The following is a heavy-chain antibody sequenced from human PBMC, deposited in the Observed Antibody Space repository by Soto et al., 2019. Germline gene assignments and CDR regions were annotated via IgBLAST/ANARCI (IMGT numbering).Heavy chain of an antibody. CDR2: TSYDGNNK. CDR3: ARWGTTGGFDL. Sequence: QLQLVESGGGVVQPGTSLRLSCTASGFMFKSYVMHWVRQAPGNGLEWVALTSYDGNNKYYGDSVKGRFTVSRDNSKNTLHLQMGSLRPEDTALYYCARWGTTGGFDLWGQGTLVSVSS. CDR1: GFMFKSYV. J-gene: IGHJ4*02. D-gene: IGHD3-16*01. V-gene: IGHV3-30*19.